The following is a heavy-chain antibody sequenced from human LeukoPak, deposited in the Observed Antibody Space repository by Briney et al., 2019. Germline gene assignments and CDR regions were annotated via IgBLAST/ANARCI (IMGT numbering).Heavy chain of an antibody. CDR2: ITTGRGET. CDR3: ARGGQQWRGGNYFDS. CDR1: GYTFTDYA. D-gene: IGHD6-19*01. J-gene: IGHJ4*02. V-gene: IGHV1-3*03. Sequence: AAVKVSCKASGYTFTDYALHWVRQAPGQSLEWMGWITTGRGETRYSQDFQRRITLTRDKSANTVYMDLSDLTSEDTAVYYCARGGQQWRGGNYFDSWGQGTLVAVSS.